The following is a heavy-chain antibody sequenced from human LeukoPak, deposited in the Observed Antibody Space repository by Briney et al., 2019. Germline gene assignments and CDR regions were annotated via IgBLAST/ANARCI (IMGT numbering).Heavy chain of an antibody. V-gene: IGHV4-59*01. J-gene: IGHJ3*02. Sequence: SETLSLTCTVSGGSISSYYWSWIQQPPGKGLEWIGYIYYSGSTNYNPSLKSRVTISVDTSKNQFSLKLSSVTAADTAVYYCARGLMLSSSRSGAFDIWGQGTMVTVSS. CDR2: IYYSGST. CDR1: GGSISSYY. CDR3: ARGLMLSSSRSGAFDI. D-gene: IGHD6-6*01.